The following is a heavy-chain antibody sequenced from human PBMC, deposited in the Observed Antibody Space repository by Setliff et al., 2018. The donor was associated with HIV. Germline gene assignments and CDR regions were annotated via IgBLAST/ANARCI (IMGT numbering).Heavy chain of an antibody. CDR2: ISGSGGRT. J-gene: IGHJ4*02. CDR3: VKDRELARWLQPSPGDY. CDR1: GFTFTSYD. Sequence: SLKISCAASGFTFTSYDMTWVRQAPGKGLEWVSRISGSGGRTHYADSVKGRFSVSRDNSQNTVYLQMNTLRDEDTAVYYCVKDRELARWLQPSPGDYWGQGTLVTVSS. V-gene: IGHV3-23*01. D-gene: IGHD3-10*01.